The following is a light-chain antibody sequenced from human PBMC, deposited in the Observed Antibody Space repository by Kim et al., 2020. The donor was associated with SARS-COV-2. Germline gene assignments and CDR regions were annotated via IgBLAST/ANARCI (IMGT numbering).Light chain of an antibody. J-gene: IGKJ2*01. Sequence: SVSPGERATLSCRASQSVSSNLAWYQQKPGQTPRLLIYGASTRATGIPARFSGSGSGTEFTLTISSLQSEDFAVYYCHQYNNWMYTFGQGTKLEI. CDR2: GAS. CDR3: HQYNNWMYT. CDR1: QSVSSN. V-gene: IGKV3-15*01.